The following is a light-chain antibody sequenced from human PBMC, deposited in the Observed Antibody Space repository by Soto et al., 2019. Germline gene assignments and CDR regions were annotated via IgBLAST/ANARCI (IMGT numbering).Light chain of an antibody. CDR2: EAS. Sequence: ALQLTQSPSSLSASVGDRVTITCRASQGISSALAWYQQKPGKPPKVLIFEASSLESGVPSRFSGSGSGTDFTLTISSLQPEDFATYSCQQFNSYPLTFGGGTKVEIK. V-gene: IGKV1-13*02. J-gene: IGKJ4*01. CDR3: QQFNSYPLT. CDR1: QGISSA.